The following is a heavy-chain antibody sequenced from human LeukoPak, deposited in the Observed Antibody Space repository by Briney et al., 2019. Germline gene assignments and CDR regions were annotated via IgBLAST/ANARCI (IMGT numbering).Heavy chain of an antibody. D-gene: IGHD3-22*01. V-gene: IGHV3-21*01. Sequence: GGSLRLSCAASGFTFSSYTLNWVRHAPGKGLEWVSAISSSSSYRYYADSVESRFTISRDNAKNSRFLQMDSLRAEDTAVYYCAVQGGLDYWGQGTLVTVSS. J-gene: IGHJ4*02. CDR2: ISSSSSYR. CDR3: AVQGGLDY. CDR1: GFTFSSYT.